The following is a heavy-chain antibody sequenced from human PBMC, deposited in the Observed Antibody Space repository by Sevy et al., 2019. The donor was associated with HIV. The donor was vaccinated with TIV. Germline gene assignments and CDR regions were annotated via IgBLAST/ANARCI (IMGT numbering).Heavy chain of an antibody. D-gene: IGHD4-17*01. CDR1: EFTFRNSG. CDR3: AKDRYDTTYDYGSFHH. CDR2: VSYDGTNK. V-gene: IGHV3-30*18. Sequence: GGSLRLSCAASEFTFRNSGMHWGRQAPGKGLEWVAVVSYDGTNKYYVDSVKCRFTISRENSKNMLYLQKNGLRAEDTAVYYCAKDRYDTTYDYGSFHHWGQGTLVTVSS. J-gene: IGHJ1*01.